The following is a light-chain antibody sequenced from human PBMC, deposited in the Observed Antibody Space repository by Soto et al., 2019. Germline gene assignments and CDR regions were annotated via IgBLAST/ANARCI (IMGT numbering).Light chain of an antibody. CDR1: QFVSSR. CDR2: DTS. Sequence: DIVVTQSPATLSASPGERVTLSCRASQFVSSRLAWYQQRPGQVPRLLIYDTSTRAPGISAMFSGSGSGTEFTLTISSLPSEDFAVYYCQEYIQWPPGMFGPGTTVDSK. V-gene: IGKV3-15*01. CDR3: QEYIQWPPGM. J-gene: IGKJ1*01.